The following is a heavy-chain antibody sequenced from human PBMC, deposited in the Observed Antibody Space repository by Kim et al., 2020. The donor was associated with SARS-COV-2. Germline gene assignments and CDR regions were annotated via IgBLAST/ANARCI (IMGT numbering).Heavy chain of an antibody. CDR1: GYTFTSYD. CDR3: ARWGSSWYTESYYYYYGMDV. Sequence: ASVKFSCKASGYTFTSYDINWVRQATGQGLEWMGWMNPNSGNTGYAQKFQGRVTMTRNTSISTAYMELSSLRSEDTAVYYCARWGSSWYTESYYYYYGMDVWGQGTTVTVSS. V-gene: IGHV1-8*01. CDR2: MNPNSGNT. D-gene: IGHD6-13*01. J-gene: IGHJ6*02.